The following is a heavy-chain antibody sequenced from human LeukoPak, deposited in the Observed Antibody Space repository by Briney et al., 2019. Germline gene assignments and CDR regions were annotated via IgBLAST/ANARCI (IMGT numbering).Heavy chain of an antibody. D-gene: IGHD3-10*01. Sequence: SQTLSLTCTVSGYSICSGYYWAWIRQPPRKGLEWFGIIYHRGSTYYNPSLKSRVTISVDTSKNQFSLKLSSVTAADTAVYYCARDPHILWFGELLTYYFDYWGQGTLVTVSS. CDR2: IYHRGST. V-gene: IGHV4-38-2*02. CDR3: ARDPHILWFGELLTYYFDY. CDR1: GYSICSGYY. J-gene: IGHJ4*02.